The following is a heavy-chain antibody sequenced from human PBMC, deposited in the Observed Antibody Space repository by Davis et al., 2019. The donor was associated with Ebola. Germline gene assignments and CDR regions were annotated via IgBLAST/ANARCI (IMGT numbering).Heavy chain of an antibody. CDR3: AKNLIDSDAY. Sequence: SLNISCAASGFTFSSYGMHWVRQAPRKGLEWVALISYDGSNTYYPDSVKGRFTISRDDSKNTLYLQMNSLRAEDTAVYYCAKNLIDSDAYWGQGTLVTVSS. D-gene: IGHD3-16*02. V-gene: IGHV3-30*18. J-gene: IGHJ4*02. CDR2: ISYDGSNT. CDR1: GFTFSSYG.